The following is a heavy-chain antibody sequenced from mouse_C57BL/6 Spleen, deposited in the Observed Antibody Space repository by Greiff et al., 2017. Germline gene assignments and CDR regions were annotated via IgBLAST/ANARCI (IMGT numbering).Heavy chain of an antibody. D-gene: IGHD1-1*01. J-gene: IGHJ2*01. CDR2: IHPNSGST. CDR1: GYTFTSYW. V-gene: IGHV1-64*01. Sequence: QVQLQQPGAELVKPGASVKLSCKASGYTFTSYWMHWVKQRPGQGLEWIGMIHPNSGSTNYNEKFKSKATLTVDKSSSTAYMQLSSLTSEDSAVYSCAMAAVVAGGFDYWGQGTTLTVSS. CDR3: AMAAVVAGGFDY.